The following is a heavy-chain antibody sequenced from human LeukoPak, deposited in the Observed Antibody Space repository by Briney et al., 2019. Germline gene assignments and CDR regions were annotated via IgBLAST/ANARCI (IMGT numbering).Heavy chain of an antibody. CDR1: GYTFTSYD. J-gene: IGHJ4*02. D-gene: IGHD1-26*01. CDR2: ISAYNGNT. V-gene: IGHV1-18*01. Sequence: ASVTVSCTASGYTFTSYDISWVRQAPGQGLEWMGWISAYNGNTNYAQKLQGRVTMTTDTSTSTAYMELRSLRSDDTAVYYCARVLSGSYSEDYWGQGTLVTVSS. CDR3: ARVLSGSYSEDY.